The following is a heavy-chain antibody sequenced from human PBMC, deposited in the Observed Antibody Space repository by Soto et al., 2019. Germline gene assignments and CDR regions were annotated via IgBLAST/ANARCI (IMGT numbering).Heavy chain of an antibody. V-gene: IGHV4-59*01. CDR3: ARARGYSEFDH. Sequence: PSETLSLTCTVSGGSISSYYWSWIRQPPGKGLDYIGYIYYTGSTSYNPSLKSRVTISVDTSKNQFSLNLSSVTAADTAVYYCARARGYSEFDHWGQGTLVTVSS. D-gene: IGHD5-18*01. CDR2: IYYTGST. CDR1: GGSISSYY. J-gene: IGHJ4*02.